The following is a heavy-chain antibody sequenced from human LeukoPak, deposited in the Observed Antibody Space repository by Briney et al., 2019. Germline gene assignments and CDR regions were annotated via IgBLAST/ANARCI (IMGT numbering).Heavy chain of an antibody. J-gene: IGHJ5*02. V-gene: IGHV4-34*01. D-gene: IGHD3-3*01. CDR2: IYYSGST. Sequence: PLETLSLTCAVYGGSFSGYYWSWIRQPPGKGLEWIGYIYYSGSTNYNPSLKSRVTISVDTSKNQFSLKLSSVTAADTAVYYCARGPYYDFWSGYYRYNWFDPWGQGTLVTVSS. CDR3: ARGPYYDFWSGYYRYNWFDP. CDR1: GGSFSGYY.